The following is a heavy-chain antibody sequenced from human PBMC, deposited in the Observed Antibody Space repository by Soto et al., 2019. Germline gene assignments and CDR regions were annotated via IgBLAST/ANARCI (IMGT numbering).Heavy chain of an antibody. D-gene: IGHD3-3*01. J-gene: IGHJ6*03. Sequence: PGGSLRLSCAASGFTFDDYAMHWVRQAPGKGLEWVSGISWNSGSIGYADSVKGRFTISRDNAKNSLYLQMNSLRAEDTALYYCAKEGKITIFGVVYYYMDVWGKGTTVTVSS. CDR1: GFTFDDYA. CDR2: ISWNSGSI. V-gene: IGHV3-9*01. CDR3: AKEGKITIFGVVYYYMDV.